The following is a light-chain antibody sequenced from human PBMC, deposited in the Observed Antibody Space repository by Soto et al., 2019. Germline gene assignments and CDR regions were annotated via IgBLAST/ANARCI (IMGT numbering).Light chain of an antibody. V-gene: IGKV1-27*01. Sequence: DIQMTQSPSSLSASVGDRVTITCRASQDISVYLAWYQQKPGKVPKLLIYSASTVQSGVPSRFSDSGSEKDFTLTISSLQPEDVATYYCQKFNNAPLTFGQGTRLEIK. CDR1: QDISVY. CDR2: SAS. J-gene: IGKJ5*01. CDR3: QKFNNAPLT.